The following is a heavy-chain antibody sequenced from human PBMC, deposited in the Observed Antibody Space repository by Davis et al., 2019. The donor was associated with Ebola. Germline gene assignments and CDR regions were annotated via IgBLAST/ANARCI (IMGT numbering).Heavy chain of an antibody. V-gene: IGHV3-30-3*01. CDR2: ISYDGSNK. D-gene: IGHD3-16*02. CDR3: ARDRYWNPKNWFDP. CDR1: GFTFSSYA. Sequence: PGGSLRLSCAASGFTFSSYAMHWVRQAPGKGLEWLAVISYDGSNKYYADSVKGRFTISRDNSKNTLYLQMNSLRAEDTAVYYCARDRYWNPKNWFDPWGQGTLVTVSS. J-gene: IGHJ5*02.